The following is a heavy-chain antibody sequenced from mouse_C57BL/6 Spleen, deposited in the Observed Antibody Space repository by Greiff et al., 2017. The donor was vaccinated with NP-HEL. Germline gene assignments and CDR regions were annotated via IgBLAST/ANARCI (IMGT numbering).Heavy chain of an antibody. V-gene: IGHV1-55*01. J-gene: IGHJ4*01. D-gene: IGHD1-1*01. CDR3: ARGGVITTVVAHYYAMDY. CDR2: IYPGSGST. CDR1: GYTFTSYW. Sequence: QVQLQQPGAELVKPGASVKMSCKASGYTFTSYWITWVKQRPGQGLEWIGDIYPGSGSTNYNEKFKSKATLTVDTSSSTAYMQLSSLTSEDSAVYYCARGGVITTVVAHYYAMDYWGQGASVTVSS.